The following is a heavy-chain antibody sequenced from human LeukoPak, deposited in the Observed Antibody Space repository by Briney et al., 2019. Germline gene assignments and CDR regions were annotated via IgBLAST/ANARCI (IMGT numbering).Heavy chain of an antibody. CDR1: GGSFSGYY. CDR3: ARVRVYYDSSGYCDY. CDR2: INHSGST. V-gene: IGHV4-34*01. D-gene: IGHD3-22*01. Sequence: SSETLSLTCAVYGGSFSGYYWSWIRQPPGKGLEWIGEINHSGSTNYNPSLKSRVTISVDTSKNQFSLKLSSVTAADTAVYYCARVRVYYDSSGYCDYWGQGTLVTVSS. J-gene: IGHJ4*02.